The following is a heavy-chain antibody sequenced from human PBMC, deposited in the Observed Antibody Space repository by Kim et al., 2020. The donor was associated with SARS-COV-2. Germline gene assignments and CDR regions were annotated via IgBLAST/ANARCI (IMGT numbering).Heavy chain of an antibody. V-gene: IGHV3-21*01. J-gene: IGHJ4*02. CDR3: AREEVSSGTYNY. CDR2: ITSSSSYI. CDR1: EFTFRSYS. D-gene: IGHD3-10*01. Sequence: GGSLRLSCAASEFTFRSYSMNWVRQAPGKGLEWVASITSSSSYIYYADSVKGRFTVSRDNAKSSLYLQMNSLRAEDTAVYYCAREEVSSGTYNYWGQGTLVTVSS.